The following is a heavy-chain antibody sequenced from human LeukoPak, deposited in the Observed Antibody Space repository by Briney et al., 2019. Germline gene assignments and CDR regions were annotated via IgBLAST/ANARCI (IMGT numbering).Heavy chain of an antibody. CDR3: AKLNSYGDY. Sequence: GGSLRLSCAASGFTFSSYAMSWVRQAPGKGLEWVSTISGSGGSTYYADSVKGRFTISRDNSKNVVYLQMDSLRAEDTAAYYCAKLNSYGDYWGQGTLVTISS. J-gene: IGHJ4*02. CDR1: GFTFSSYA. CDR2: ISGSGGST. D-gene: IGHD5-18*01. V-gene: IGHV3-23*01.